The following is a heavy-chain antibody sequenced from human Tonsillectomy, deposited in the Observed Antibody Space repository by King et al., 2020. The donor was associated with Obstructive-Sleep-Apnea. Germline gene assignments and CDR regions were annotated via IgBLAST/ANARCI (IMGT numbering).Heavy chain of an antibody. CDR2: IKEDGSQT. V-gene: IGHV3-7*01. CDR1: GFTFSNYW. Sequence: VQLVESGGGLVQPGGSLRLSCVVSGFTFSNYWMSWARQAPGMGLAWVATIKEDGSQTHYVDSVKGRFSISRDNAKDSLYLQMNSLRAEDTAVYYCARSTVPYYYDVWGRGTLVTVSS. D-gene: IGHD3-10*01. J-gene: IGHJ2*01. CDR3: ARSTVPYYYDV.